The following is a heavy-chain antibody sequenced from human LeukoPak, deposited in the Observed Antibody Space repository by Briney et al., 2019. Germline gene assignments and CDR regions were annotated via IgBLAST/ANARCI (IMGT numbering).Heavy chain of an antibody. J-gene: IGHJ4*02. CDR1: RFTFNNAW. CDR3: TTGGTVTFDY. D-gene: IGHD4-17*01. Sequence: GVSLTLPCAASRFTFNNAWMSGLPQAPGKGLEWVGRIKSKTDCVTNDYAAPVKFTFTISKDDSKNTLYLQMNSPKAADVAVYYCTTGGTVTFDYWGQGTLVTVSS. CDR2: IKSKTDCVTN. V-gene: IGHV3-15*01.